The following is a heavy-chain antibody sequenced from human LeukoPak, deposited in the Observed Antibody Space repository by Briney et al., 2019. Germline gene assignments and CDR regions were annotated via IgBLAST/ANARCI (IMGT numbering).Heavy chain of an antibody. CDR3: ARGPYCRGGSCYIYYYYGMDV. CDR2: INHSGST. J-gene: IGHJ6*02. D-gene: IGHD2-15*01. V-gene: IGHV4-34*01. CDR1: SGSFSGYY. Sequence: SSETLSLTCAVYSGSFSGYYWSWIRQPPGKGLEWIGEINHSGSTNYNPSLKSRVTISVDTSENQFSLKLSSVTAADTAVYYCARGPYCRGGSCYIYYYYGMDVWGQGTTVTVSS.